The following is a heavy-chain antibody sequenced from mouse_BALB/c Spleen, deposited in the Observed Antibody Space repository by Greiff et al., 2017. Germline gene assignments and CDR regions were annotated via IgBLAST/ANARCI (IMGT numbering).Heavy chain of an antibody. V-gene: IGHV5-12-2*01. D-gene: IGHD2-1*01. J-gene: IGHJ2*01. CDR2: ISNGGGST. Sequence: EVKLMESGGGLVQPGGSLKLSCAASGFTFSSYTMSWVRQTPEKRLEWVAYISNGGGSTYYPDTVKGRFTISRDNAKNTLYLQMSSLKSEDTAMYYCARRVYYGAYFDYWGQGTTLTVSS. CDR1: GFTFSSYT. CDR3: ARRVYYGAYFDY.